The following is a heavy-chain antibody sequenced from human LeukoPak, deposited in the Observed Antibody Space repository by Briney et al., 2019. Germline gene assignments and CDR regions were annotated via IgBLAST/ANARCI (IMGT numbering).Heavy chain of an antibody. CDR1: GFSLCTSGMR. CDR2: IDWDDDK. CDR3: ARQVAGRSFLFDY. D-gene: IGHD6-19*01. V-gene: IGHV2-70*04. J-gene: IGHJ4*02. Sequence: SGPTLVNPTQTLTLTCSFSGFSLCTSGMRVSWIRQPPGKALEWLARIDWDDDKFYSTSLKTSLTISKDTSKNQVVLTMTNMDPVDTATYYCARQVAGRSFLFDYWGQGTLVTVSS.